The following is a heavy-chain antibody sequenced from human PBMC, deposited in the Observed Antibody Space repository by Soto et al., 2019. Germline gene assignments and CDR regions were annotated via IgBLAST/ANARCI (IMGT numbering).Heavy chain of an antibody. J-gene: IGHJ4*02. Sequence: QITLKESGPALVKPTQTLTLTCTFSGFSLSSIGVAVGWIRQPPGKALEWLALLYWNHDRRYSPSLKSRLTITKDTSKNQVVLTMTNMDPADTATYYCAHSASVPCCYYFDSWGQGTLVTVSS. V-gene: IGHV2-5*01. CDR1: GFSLSSIGVA. CDR2: LYWNHDR. CDR3: AHSASVPCCYYFDS. D-gene: IGHD1-26*01.